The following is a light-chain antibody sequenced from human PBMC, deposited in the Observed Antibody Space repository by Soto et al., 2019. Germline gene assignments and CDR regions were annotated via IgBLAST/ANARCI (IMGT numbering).Light chain of an antibody. J-gene: IGLJ1*01. CDR3: RSYAASNNV. CDR2: EVS. Sequence: QSVLTQPPSASGSPGQAVTISCTGTSSDVGGYNYVSWYQQHPGKAPKLMIYEVSKRPSGGPDRFSGSKSGNTASLTVSGLQAGDEADYYCRSYAASNNVFETGTKAT. CDR1: SSDVGGYNY. V-gene: IGLV2-8*01.